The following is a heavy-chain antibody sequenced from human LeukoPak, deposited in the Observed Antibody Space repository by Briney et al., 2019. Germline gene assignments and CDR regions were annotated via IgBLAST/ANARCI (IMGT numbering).Heavy chain of an antibody. V-gene: IGHV3-48*01. Sequence: GGSLRLSCAASGFTFSSYGMSWVRQAPGKGLEWVSYISSSSSTIYYADSVKGRFTISRDNAKNSLYLQMNSLRAEDTAVYYCADYYMDVWGKGTTVTVSS. CDR2: ISSSSSTI. CDR3: ADYYMDV. CDR1: GFTFSSYG. J-gene: IGHJ6*03.